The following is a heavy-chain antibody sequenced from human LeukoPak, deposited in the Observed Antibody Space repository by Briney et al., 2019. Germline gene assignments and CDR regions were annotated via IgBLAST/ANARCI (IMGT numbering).Heavy chain of an antibody. CDR1: GYTFTGYY. V-gene: IGHV1-2*02. J-gene: IGHJ4*02. Sequence: ASVKDSCKASGYTFTGYYMHWVRPAPGQGPEWVGWINPNSGGTNYAQKFQGRVTMTRDTSNSTAYMELSRLRSDDAAVYYCARDLVDYPTGPGDYWGQGTLVTVSS. CDR3: ARDLVDYPTGPGDY. D-gene: IGHD4-11*01. CDR2: INPNSGGT.